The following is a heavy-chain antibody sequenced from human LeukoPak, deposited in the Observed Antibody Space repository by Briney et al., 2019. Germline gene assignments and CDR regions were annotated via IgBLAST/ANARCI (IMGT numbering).Heavy chain of an antibody. CDR3: ARASLDDYVWGSYRIDY. J-gene: IGHJ4*02. D-gene: IGHD3-16*01. Sequence: ASVKVSCKASGYTFTGYYTHWVRQAPGQGLEWMGWINPNSGGTNYAQKFQGRVTMTRDTSISTAYMELSRLRSDDTAVYYCARASLDDYVWGSYRIDYWGQGTLVTVSS. V-gene: IGHV1-2*02. CDR2: INPNSGGT. CDR1: GYTFTGYY.